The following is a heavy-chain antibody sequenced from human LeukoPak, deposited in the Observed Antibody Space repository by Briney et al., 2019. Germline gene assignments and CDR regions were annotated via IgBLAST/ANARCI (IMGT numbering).Heavy chain of an antibody. D-gene: IGHD1-14*01. Sequence: QTGGSLRLSCAASGFTFSGHWMSWVRQAPGKGLGWVANINQGGSDKYYVDSVKGRFTISRDNANNLLYLQMNSLRGEDTAVYYCTRDRSRAEDDWGQGTLVTVSS. CDR1: GFTFSGHW. V-gene: IGHV3-7*01. CDR3: TRDRSRAEDD. J-gene: IGHJ4*02. CDR2: INQGGSDK.